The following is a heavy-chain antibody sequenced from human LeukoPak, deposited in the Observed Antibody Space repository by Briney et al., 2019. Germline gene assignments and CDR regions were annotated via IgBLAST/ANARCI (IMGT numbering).Heavy chain of an antibody. Sequence: SETLSLTCTVSGGSINGYFWSWIRQPPGKGLEWLGHVYFSGSTKYNPSLGSRVAILIDTSKKQSSLKLSSVTAADTAVYYCARGQTAAGEIWYFDYWGQGSLLTVAS. CDR2: VYFSGST. CDR1: GGSINGYF. J-gene: IGHJ4*02. D-gene: IGHD6-13*01. V-gene: IGHV4-59*01. CDR3: ARGQTAAGEIWYFDY.